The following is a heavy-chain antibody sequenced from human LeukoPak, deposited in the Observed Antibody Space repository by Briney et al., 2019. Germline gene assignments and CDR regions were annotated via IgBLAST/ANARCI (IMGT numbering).Heavy chain of an antibody. CDR3: ARATGYSGYNSPKL. CDR2: ISYDGSNK. V-gene: IGHV3-30*03. J-gene: IGHJ3*01. D-gene: IGHD5-12*01. CDR1: GFTFSSYG. Sequence: GGSLRLSCAASGFTFSSYGMHWVRQAPGKGLEWVAVISYDGSNKYYADSVKGRFTISRDNSRNTLYLQMNSLRAEDTAVYYCARATGYSGYNSPKLWGQGTMVTVSS.